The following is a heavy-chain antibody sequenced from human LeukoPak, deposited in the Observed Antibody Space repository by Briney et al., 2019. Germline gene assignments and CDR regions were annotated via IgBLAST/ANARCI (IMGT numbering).Heavy chain of an antibody. CDR2: IYYSGST. D-gene: IGHD3-10*01. J-gene: IGHJ3*02. V-gene: IGHV4-4*02. Sequence: SETLSLTCAVSGGSISSSNWWSWVRQPPGKGLEWIGEIYYSGSTNYNPSLKSRVTISVDTSKNQFSLKLSSVTAADTAVYYCARLYRSLWFGVKSVMDAFDIWGQGTMVTVSS. CDR3: ARLYRSLWFGVKSVMDAFDI. CDR1: GGSISSSNW.